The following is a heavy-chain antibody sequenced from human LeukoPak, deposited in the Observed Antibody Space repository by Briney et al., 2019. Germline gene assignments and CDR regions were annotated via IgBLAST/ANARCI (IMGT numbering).Heavy chain of an antibody. J-gene: IGHJ4*02. D-gene: IGHD1-7*01. CDR1: GFAFSDYY. CDR2: ISCSGSTI. CDR3: ARDMSKGSVPGNYVY. V-gene: IGHV3-11*04. Sequence: GGSLRLSCAASGFAFSDYYMSWIRQAPGKGLEWVSFISCSGSTIYYADSVKGRFTISRDNAKKSLYLQMNSLIAEDMAVYYCARDMSKGSVPGNYVYWGQGTLVTVSS.